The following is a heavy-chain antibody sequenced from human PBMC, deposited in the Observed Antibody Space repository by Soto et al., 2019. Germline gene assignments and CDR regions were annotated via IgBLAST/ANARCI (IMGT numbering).Heavy chain of an antibody. J-gene: IGHJ6*02. V-gene: IGHV1-46*01. CDR3: ARDWGGPRKDIVVVPAAGGMDV. CDR1: GYTFTSYY. D-gene: IGHD2-2*01. Sequence: ASVKVSCKASGYTFTSYYMHWVRQAPGQGLEWMGIINPSGGSTSYAQKFQGRVTMTRDTSTSKVYMELSSLRSEDTAVYYCARDWGGPRKDIVVVPAAGGMDVWGQGTTVTVSS. CDR2: INPSGGST.